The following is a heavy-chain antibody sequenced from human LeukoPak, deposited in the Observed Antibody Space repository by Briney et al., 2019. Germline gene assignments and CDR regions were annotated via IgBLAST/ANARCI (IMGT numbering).Heavy chain of an antibody. J-gene: IGHJ4*02. D-gene: IGHD3-9*01. CDR2: IYYSGST. V-gene: IGHV4-39*01. CDR3: ASRNDILTGYVFDF. CDR1: GGSVSNSIYY. Sequence: SETLSLTCTVSGGSVSNSIYYWGWIRQPPGKGLEWIGSIYYSGSTSYNPSLKSRVTISVDTSKNQFSLKLTSVTAADTAVYYCASRNDILTGYVFDFWGQGTLVTVSS.